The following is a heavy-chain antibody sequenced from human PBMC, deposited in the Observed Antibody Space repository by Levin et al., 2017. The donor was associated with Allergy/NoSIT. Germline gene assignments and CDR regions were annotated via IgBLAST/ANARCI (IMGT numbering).Heavy chain of an antibody. J-gene: IGHJ4*02. D-gene: IGHD1-1*01. V-gene: IGHV3-7*01. CDR1: GFTFSSYW. CDR3: VNSATTRGAIHFDC. Sequence: GGSLRLSCAASGFTFSSYWMSWVRQAPGKGLEWVANIKQDGSEKYYLDSVKGRFTISRDNAKNSLYLQMNSLRVEDTAVYYCVNSATTRGAIHFDCWGQGTLVTVSS. CDR2: IKQDGSEK.